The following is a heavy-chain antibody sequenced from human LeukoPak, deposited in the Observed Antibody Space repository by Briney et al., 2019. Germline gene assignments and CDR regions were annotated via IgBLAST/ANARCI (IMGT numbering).Heavy chain of an antibody. Sequence: QPGGSLRLSCAASGFTVSTNYMSWVRQAPGKGLEWVSVIYSGGSTDYADSVKGRFTISRDNSKNTLYLQMNSLRAEDTAVYYCARDRYGDYFDYWGQETRVTVSS. J-gene: IGHJ4*02. CDR1: GFTVSTNY. D-gene: IGHD4-17*01. CDR3: ARDRYGDYFDY. CDR2: IYSGGST. V-gene: IGHV3-66*01.